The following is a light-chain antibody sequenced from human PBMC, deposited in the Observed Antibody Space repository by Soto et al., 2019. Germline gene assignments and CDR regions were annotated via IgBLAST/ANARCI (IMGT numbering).Light chain of an antibody. Sequence: DIVMTQSPDSLAVSLGERATINCKSSQSVLYSSNNKNYLAWYQQKPGQPPKLLIYWASTRESGVPDRFSGSGSGTDFTLTISSLQAKDVAVYVCQQYYSTPPYTFGQGTKLEIK. CDR2: WAS. CDR1: QSVLYSSNNKNY. J-gene: IGKJ2*01. CDR3: QQYYSTPPYT. V-gene: IGKV4-1*01.